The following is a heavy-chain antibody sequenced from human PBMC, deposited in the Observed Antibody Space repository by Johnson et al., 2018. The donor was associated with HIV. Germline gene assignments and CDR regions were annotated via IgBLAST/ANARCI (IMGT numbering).Heavy chain of an antibody. CDR3: AREGAAAGPTDAFDI. CDR1: GFTVSRNY. CDR2: IYSGGST. D-gene: IGHD6-13*01. Sequence: VQLVESGGSVVRPGGSLRLSCAASGFTVSRNYMSWVRQAPGKGLEWVSIIYSGGSTYYAESVKGRFIISRDNSKNTLYLQMNSLRAEDTAVYYCAREGAAAGPTDAFDIWGQGTMVTVSS. J-gene: IGHJ3*02. V-gene: IGHV3-66*02.